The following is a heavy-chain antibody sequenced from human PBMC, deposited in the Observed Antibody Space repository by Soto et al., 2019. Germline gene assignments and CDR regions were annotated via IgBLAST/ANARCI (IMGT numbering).Heavy chain of an antibody. CDR2: ISPTTRGYT. J-gene: IGHJ4*02. CDR3: ARDQGAGPSFDS. Sequence: QVQLVESGGGLVRPGGSLRLSCAASGFMFSDYYMSWIRQAPGKGLEWLSYISPTTRGYTNYADSVKGRFTISRDNTKNSLYLQMNSLRADDTAVYFCARDQGAGPSFDSWGQGTLVTVSS. V-gene: IGHV3-11*05. D-gene: IGHD6-19*01. CDR1: GFMFSDYY.